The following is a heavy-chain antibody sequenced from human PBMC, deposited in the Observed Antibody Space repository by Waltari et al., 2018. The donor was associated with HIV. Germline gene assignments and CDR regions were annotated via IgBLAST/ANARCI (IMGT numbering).Heavy chain of an antibody. D-gene: IGHD1-26*01. CDR3: TRRTPSGTYGMDV. CDR1: GFTFSDSS. J-gene: IGHJ6*02. V-gene: IGHV3-21*01. Sequence: EVQLVESGGGLVKPGGSLRLSCAASGFTFSDSSMNWVRQAPGHWLEGVSSSSKISDYIYYAASVKGRFTISRDNAKKSVYLQMNSLRVEDTAVFYCTRRTPSGTYGMDVWGQGTTVTVSS. CDR2: SSKISDYI.